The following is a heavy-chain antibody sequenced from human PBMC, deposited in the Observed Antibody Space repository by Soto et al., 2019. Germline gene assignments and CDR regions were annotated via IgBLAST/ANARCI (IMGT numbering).Heavy chain of an antibody. CDR2: IIPLFGKA. V-gene: IGHV1-69*01. CDR3: ERGVWTCTGLSCSGWLDP. J-gene: IGHJ5*02. CDR1: GGTFSSYA. D-gene: IGHD2-8*02. Sequence: QVQLVQSGAEVKKPGSSVKVSCKASGGTFSSYAVSWVRQAPGQGLEWMGGIIPLFGKANYAQTFEGRVTITAGESASTVYMELSRLRSDRTAVYYCERGVWTCTGLSCSGWLDPWGQGHLVNAS.